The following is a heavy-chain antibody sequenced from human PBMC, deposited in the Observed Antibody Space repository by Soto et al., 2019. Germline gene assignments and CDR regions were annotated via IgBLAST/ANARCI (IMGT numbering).Heavy chain of an antibody. CDR3: PFGWGGGHEGY. D-gene: IGHD5-12*01. V-gene: IGHV3-23*01. CDR2: ISGSGDRT. Sequence: EVQKLESGGGLVQPGGSLRLSCAASGLTFSAYPMSWVRQAPGKGLEWVSSISGSGDRTYYADSVKGRFTISRDNSKNTLDLQMNSLRVEDTAVYFCPFGWGGGHEGYWGQGTLVTVSS. CDR1: GLTFSAYP. J-gene: IGHJ4*02.